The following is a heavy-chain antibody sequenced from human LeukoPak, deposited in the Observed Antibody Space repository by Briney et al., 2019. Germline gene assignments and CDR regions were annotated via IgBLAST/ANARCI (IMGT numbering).Heavy chain of an antibody. CDR2: ISNGGGTI. CDR3: ARDQGSFDY. CDR1: GFTFTSYD. V-gene: IGHV3-48*03. J-gene: IGHJ4*02. Sequence: GGSLRLSCATSGFTFTSYDFNWVRQAPGKGLEWVSYISNGGGTIYYADSVRGRFTISRDNAKNTLYLQMNSLRAEDTAVYYCARDQGSFDYWGQGTLVTVSS.